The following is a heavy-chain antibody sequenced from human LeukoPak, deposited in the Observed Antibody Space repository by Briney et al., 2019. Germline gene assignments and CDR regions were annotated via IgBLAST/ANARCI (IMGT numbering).Heavy chain of an antibody. CDR3: ARDCSGGSCFSGPFEY. Sequence: PSETLSLTCTVSGGSISYSSYYWGWIRQPPGKGLEWIGSIYYTGSSYYNPSLKSRVTISADTSKNQFSLKLRSVTAADTAVYYCARDCSGGSCFSGPFEYWGQGTLVTVSS. J-gene: IGHJ4*02. CDR2: IYYTGSS. D-gene: IGHD2-15*01. CDR1: GGSISYSSYY. V-gene: IGHV4-39*02.